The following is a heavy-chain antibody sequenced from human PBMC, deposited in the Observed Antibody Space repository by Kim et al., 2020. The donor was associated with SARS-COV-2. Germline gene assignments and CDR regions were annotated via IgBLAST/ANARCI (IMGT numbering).Heavy chain of an antibody. J-gene: IGHJ4*02. D-gene: IGHD6-19*01. Sequence: PALQGQVTISADKSSSTAYLQWSSLKASDTAMYYCARQSRDSSGWYHFDYWGQGTLVTVSS. CDR3: ARQSRDSSGWYHFDY. V-gene: IGHV5-51*01.